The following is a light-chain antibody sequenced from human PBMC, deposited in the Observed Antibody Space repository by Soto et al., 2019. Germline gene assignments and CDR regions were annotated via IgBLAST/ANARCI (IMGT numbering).Light chain of an antibody. CDR3: SSYAGSNNHVV. Sequence: QSALTQPPSASGSPGQSVTISCTGTSSDVGGYNYVSWYQQHPGKAPKLVIYEVNKRPSGVPDRFSGSRSGTTASLTVSGLQAEDEADYYCSSYAGSNNHVVFGGGTKLTVL. V-gene: IGLV2-8*01. CDR1: SSDVGGYNY. CDR2: EVN. J-gene: IGLJ2*01.